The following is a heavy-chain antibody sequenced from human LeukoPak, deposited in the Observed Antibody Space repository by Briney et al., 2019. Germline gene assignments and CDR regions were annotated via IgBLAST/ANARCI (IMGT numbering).Heavy chain of an antibody. Sequence: GGSLTLSCAASGFSFLHYGMHWVRQAPGKGLEGVAFISSDGSKEYYADSVKGRFTISRDNSKNTLYLHANSPRAEDTAVFFCAKDGYCSGGSCYANFFDRWGQGTLVTVSS. V-gene: IGHV3-30*18. CDR2: ISSDGSKE. CDR1: GFSFLHYG. J-gene: IGHJ4*02. D-gene: IGHD2-15*01. CDR3: AKDGYCSGGSCYANFFDR.